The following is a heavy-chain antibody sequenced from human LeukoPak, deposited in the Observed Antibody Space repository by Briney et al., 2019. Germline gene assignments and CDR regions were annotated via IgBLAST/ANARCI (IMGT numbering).Heavy chain of an antibody. Sequence: GGSLRLSCAASGFTFSTYGMSWVRQAPGKGLEWVGFIRFDGGTQYYADSLKGRFTISRDNSENILYLQMNSLRGEDTAVYFCAKDRDISTWYTPFGYCGQGTLVTVSS. CDR3: AKDRDISTWYTPFGY. V-gene: IGHV3-30*02. CDR1: GFTFSTYG. D-gene: IGHD6-13*01. J-gene: IGHJ4*02. CDR2: IRFDGGTQ.